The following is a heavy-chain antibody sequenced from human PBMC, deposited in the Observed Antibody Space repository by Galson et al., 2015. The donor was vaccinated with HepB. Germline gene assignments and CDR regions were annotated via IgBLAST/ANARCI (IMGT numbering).Heavy chain of an antibody. D-gene: IGHD5-18*01. J-gene: IGHJ4*02. Sequence: ETLSLTCIVSGGSFSSSYSFWGWIRQPPGKGREGIGSSHNRGSPYSNPSLRSRVTVSVDTSSNQLSPKLSSGPAADTAVYYCARGVDRAKTGYWGQGTLAVVSS. CDR1: GGSFSSSYSF. CDR3: ARGVDRAKTGY. CDR2: SHNRGSP. V-gene: IGHV4-39*01.